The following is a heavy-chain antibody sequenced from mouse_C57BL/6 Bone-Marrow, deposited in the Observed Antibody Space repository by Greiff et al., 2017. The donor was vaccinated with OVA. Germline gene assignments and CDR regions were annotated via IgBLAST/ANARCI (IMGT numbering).Heavy chain of an antibody. D-gene: IGHD1-1*01. J-gene: IGHJ1*03. V-gene: IGHV5-12*01. CDR3: ARHGYYYGSSYVDWYFDV. CDR2: ISNGGGST. Sequence: EVMLVESGGGLVQPGGSLKLSCAASGFTFSDYYMYWVRQTPEKRLEWVAYISNGGGSTYYPDTVKGRFTISRDNAKNTLYLQMSRLKSEDTAMYYCARHGYYYGSSYVDWYFDVWGTGTTVTVSS. CDR1: GFTFSDYY.